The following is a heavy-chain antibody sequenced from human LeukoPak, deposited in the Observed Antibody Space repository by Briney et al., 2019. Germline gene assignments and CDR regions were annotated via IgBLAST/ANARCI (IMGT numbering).Heavy chain of an antibody. V-gene: IGHV3-23*01. J-gene: IGHJ1*01. CDR2: SSGSGGST. Sequence: TGGSLRLSCAASGFTFSSYGMSWVRQAPGKGLECVSASSGSGGSTYYADSVKGRFTISRDNSKNTLFLHMNTLRAEDTAVYYCARARCTGGNCYFQYFHDWGQGTLVTVSS. CDR1: GFTFSSYG. CDR3: ARARCTGGNCYFQYFHD. D-gene: IGHD2-15*01.